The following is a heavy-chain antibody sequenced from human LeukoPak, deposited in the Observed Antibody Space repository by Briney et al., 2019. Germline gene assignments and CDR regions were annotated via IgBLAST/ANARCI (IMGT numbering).Heavy chain of an antibody. CDR2: ITPIFGAA. V-gene: IGHV1-69*01. CDR1: GGTFSSYA. CDR3: AREFREGYYDSSGYRDAFDI. D-gene: IGHD3-22*01. J-gene: IGHJ3*02. Sequence: ASVKVSCKASGGTFSSYAISWVRQAPGQGLEWMGGITPIFGAAKYAQKFQGRVTITADESTSTAYMELSSLRSEDTAVYYCAREFREGYYDSSGYRDAFDIWGQGTMVTVSS.